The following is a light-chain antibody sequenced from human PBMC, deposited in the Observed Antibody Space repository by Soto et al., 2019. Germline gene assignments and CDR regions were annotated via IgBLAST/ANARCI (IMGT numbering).Light chain of an antibody. V-gene: IGKV3-20*01. CDR1: QSISSSY. CDR3: QQYHTSLLT. CDR2: GAS. J-gene: IGKJ4*01. Sequence: EIVLTQSPGALSLSPGKRATLSCRASQSISSSYLAWYQQRPGQAPRLLISGASTRATGIPDRFSGSGSGTDFTLTISRLEPEDFAVYYCQQYHTSLLTFGGGTKVDIK.